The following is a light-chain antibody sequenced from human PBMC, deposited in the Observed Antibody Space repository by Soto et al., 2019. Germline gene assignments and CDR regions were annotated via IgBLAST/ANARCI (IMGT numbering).Light chain of an antibody. CDR3: QQYGSSPYT. J-gene: IGKJ2*01. CDR1: QSVSFNY. V-gene: IGKV3D-20*01. Sequence: EIVLTQSPGTLSLSPGERATLSCGASQSVSFNYLAWYQQKVGLAPRLLIYDASSMATGTPDRFSGSGSGTDFTLTISRLEPEDFAVYVCQQYGSSPYTFGQGTNLEIK. CDR2: DAS.